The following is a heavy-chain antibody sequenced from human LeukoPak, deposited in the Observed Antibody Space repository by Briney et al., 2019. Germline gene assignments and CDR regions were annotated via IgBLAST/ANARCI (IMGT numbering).Heavy chain of an antibody. J-gene: IGHJ5*02. CDR1: GFTFTTYW. D-gene: IGHD3-10*01. CDR3: ARPLMYYYGSETYFWFDP. CDR2: IKQDGSEE. Sequence: PGGSLRLSCEASGFTFTTYWMGWVRQAPGKGLEWVANIKQDGSEEYYVDSVKGRFTISRDNAKNSLSLQMNSLRAEDTAVYYCARPLMYYYGSETYFWFDPWGQGTLVTVSS. V-gene: IGHV3-7*01.